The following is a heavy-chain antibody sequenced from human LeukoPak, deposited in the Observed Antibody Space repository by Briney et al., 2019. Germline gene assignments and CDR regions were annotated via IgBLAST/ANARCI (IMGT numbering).Heavy chain of an antibody. V-gene: IGHV4-59*01. CDR2: IYYSGSTNYSP. D-gene: IGHD3-3*01. J-gene: IGHJ5*02. CDR3: ARASADLFTWFDP. CDR1: GGSISNDY. Sequence: SETLSLTCTVSGGSISNDYWNWVRQAPGKGLEWIGYIYYSGSTNYSPNYNPSLKSRVTISVDTSKNHFSLQLSSVTAADTAVYYCARASADLFTWFDPWGQGTLVTVSS.